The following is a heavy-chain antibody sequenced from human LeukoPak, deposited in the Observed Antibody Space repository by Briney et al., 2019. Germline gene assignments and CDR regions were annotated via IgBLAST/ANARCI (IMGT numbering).Heavy chain of an antibody. D-gene: IGHD3-10*01. CDR3: ARDGFSYGPGAAMGH. V-gene: IGHV3-43*02. CDR1: GFTFDDYA. J-gene: IGHJ4*02. CDR2: IGGDGGST. Sequence: GGSLRLSCAASGFTFDDYAMHWVRQGPGKGLEWVSLIGGDGGSTSYADSVKGRFTISRDNSKNSLYLQMNSLRAEDTAVYYCARDGFSYGPGAAMGHWGQGTLVTVSS.